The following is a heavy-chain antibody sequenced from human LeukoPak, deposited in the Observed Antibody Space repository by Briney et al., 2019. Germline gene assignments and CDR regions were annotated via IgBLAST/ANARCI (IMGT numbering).Heavy chain of an antibody. J-gene: IGHJ4*02. D-gene: IGHD1-14*01. V-gene: IGHV3-30*03. CDR3: AREVWGPEY. CDR1: GFTFSNYG. Sequence: GGSLRLSCAASGFTFSNYGIHWVRQAPGKGLEWVAVISYDGSNKYYVDSAKGRFTISRDNSKNTLYLQMNSLRPEDTAVYYCAREVWGPEYWGQGTLVTVSS. CDR2: ISYDGSNK.